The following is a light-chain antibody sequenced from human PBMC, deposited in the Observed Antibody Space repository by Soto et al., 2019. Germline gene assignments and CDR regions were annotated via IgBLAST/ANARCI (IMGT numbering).Light chain of an antibody. CDR2: EVS. CDR3: SSYTSSSTPYV. Sequence: QSVLTQPASVSGSPGHSITISCTGTSSDVGGYNYVSWYQQHPGKAPKLMIYEVSNRPSGVSNRFSGSKSGNTASLTISGLQAEDEADYYCSSYTSSSTPYVFGTGTKLTVL. V-gene: IGLV2-14*01. J-gene: IGLJ1*01. CDR1: SSDVGGYNY.